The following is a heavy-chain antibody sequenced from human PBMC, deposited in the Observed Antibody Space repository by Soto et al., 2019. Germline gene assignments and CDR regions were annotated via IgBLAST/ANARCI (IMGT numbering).Heavy chain of an antibody. D-gene: IGHD3-22*01. V-gene: IGHV3-23*01. CDR1: AFTFSGYA. CDR2: ISGSGGST. Sequence: GGALRLSCAASAFTFSGYAMSWVRPAPVKGLEWVSAISGSGGSTYYADSVKGRFSISRDNSKNTQYLQMSSLRADDTAVYYCVKGEYYYDSSGYYPFDYWGQGTLVTVSS. CDR3: VKGEYYYDSSGYYPFDY. J-gene: IGHJ4*02.